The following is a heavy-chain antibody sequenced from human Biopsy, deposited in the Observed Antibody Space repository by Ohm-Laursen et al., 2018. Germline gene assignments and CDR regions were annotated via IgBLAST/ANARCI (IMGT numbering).Heavy chain of an antibody. CDR2: INIDGSTT. CDR3: ARDIYDITNWRAFDM. J-gene: IGHJ3*02. V-gene: IGHV3-74*01. CDR1: GFSFSSYW. D-gene: IGHD3-9*01. Sequence: GSLRLSCAAFGFSFSSYWMHWVRQGPGKGLVWVSRINIDGSTTRYADSVKGRFTTSRDNAKNTLYLQMNSLGVEDSAVYYCARDIYDITNWRAFDMWGQGTMVTVAS.